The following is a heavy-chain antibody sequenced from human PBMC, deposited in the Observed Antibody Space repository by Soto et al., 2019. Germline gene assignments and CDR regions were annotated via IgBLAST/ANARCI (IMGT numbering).Heavy chain of an antibody. CDR2: ISGSGGST. Sequence: GGSLRLSCAASGFTFSRYAMSWVRQAPGKGLEWVSAISGSGGSTYYGDSGKGRFTISRDNSKNTLYLQMNSLRAEDTAVYYCAKRELRFLEYYYYGMDVWGQGTTVTVSS. V-gene: IGHV3-23*01. D-gene: IGHD3-3*01. CDR3: AKRELRFLEYYYYGMDV. J-gene: IGHJ6*02. CDR1: GFTFSRYA.